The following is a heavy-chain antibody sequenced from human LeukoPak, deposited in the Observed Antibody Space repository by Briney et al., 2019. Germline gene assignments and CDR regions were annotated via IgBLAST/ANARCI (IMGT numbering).Heavy chain of an antibody. J-gene: IGHJ6*03. Sequence: GGSLRLSCAASGFTFSSYSMNWVRQAPGKGLEWVSSISSSSSYIYYADSVKGRFTISRDNAENSLYLQMNSLRAEDTAVYYCARDGSGWNYYYYYYMDVWGKGTTVTVSS. CDR2: ISSSSSYI. CDR1: GFTFSSYS. D-gene: IGHD6-19*01. CDR3: ARDGSGWNYYYYYYMDV. V-gene: IGHV3-21*01.